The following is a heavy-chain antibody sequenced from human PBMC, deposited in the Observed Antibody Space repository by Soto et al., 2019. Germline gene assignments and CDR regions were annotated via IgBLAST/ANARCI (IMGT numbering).Heavy chain of an antibody. Sequence: GSLRLSCTASGFTFGDYAMSWFRQAPGKGLEWVGFIRSKAYGGTTEYAASVKGRFTISRDDSKSIAYLQMNSLKTEDTAVYYCTRDLYDCWSGPNYYGMDVWGQGTTVTVSS. CDR2: IRSKAYGGTT. D-gene: IGHD3-3*01. CDR3: TRDLYDCWSGPNYYGMDV. V-gene: IGHV3-49*03. J-gene: IGHJ6*02. CDR1: GFTFGDYA.